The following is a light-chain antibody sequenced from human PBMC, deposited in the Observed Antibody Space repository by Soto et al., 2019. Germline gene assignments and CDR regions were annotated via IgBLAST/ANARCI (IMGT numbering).Light chain of an antibody. CDR1: SSNIGAGYD. Sequence: QSVLTQPPSVSGAPGQRVTISYTGSSSNIGAGYDVHWYQQLPGTAPKLLIYGNSNRPSGVPDRFSGSKSGTSASLAITGLRAEDEADYYCQPYDSSLSGWVFGGGTKLTVL. V-gene: IGLV1-40*01. CDR3: QPYDSSLSGWV. J-gene: IGLJ3*02. CDR2: GNS.